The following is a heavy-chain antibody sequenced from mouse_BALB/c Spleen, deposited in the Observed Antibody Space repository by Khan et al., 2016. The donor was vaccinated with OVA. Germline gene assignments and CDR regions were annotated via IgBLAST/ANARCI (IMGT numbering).Heavy chain of an antibody. CDR2: IDPSGSET. CDR3: ARGYYGTTSFAY. Sequence: QVQLQQPGAELVRPGASVKLSCKASGYTFTIYWMNWLKQRPGQGLEWIGMIDPSGSETHYSQMFKDKATLTVDKSSSTAYMQLSSLTSEDSAVYYCARGYYGTTSFAYWGQGTLVTVSA. CDR1: GYTFTIYW. D-gene: IGHD1-1*01. V-gene: IGHV1-61*01. J-gene: IGHJ3*01.